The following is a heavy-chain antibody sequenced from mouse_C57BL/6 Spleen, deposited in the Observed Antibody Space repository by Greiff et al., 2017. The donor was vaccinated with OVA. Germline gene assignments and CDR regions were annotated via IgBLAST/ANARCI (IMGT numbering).Heavy chain of an antibody. V-gene: IGHV1-81*01. D-gene: IGHD1-1*01. J-gene: IGHJ3*01. CDR2: IYPRSGNT. CDR3: ARGGYGSSYEVAY. CDR1: GYTFTSYG. Sequence: VKLMESGAELARPGASVKLSCKASGYTFTSYGISWVKQRTGQGLEWIGEIYPRSGNTYYNEKFKGKATLTADKSSSTAYMELRSLTSEDSAVYFCARGGYGSSYEVAYWGQGTLVTVSA.